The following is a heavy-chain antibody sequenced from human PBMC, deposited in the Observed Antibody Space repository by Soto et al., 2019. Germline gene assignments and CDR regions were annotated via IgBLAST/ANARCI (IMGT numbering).Heavy chain of an antibody. V-gene: IGHV4-59*01. CDR1: AGSISGYF. CDR2: IYYSANT. D-gene: IGHD2-2*01. Sequence: SETLSLTCTVSAGSISGYFWSWVRQPTAKGLEWIGYIYYSANTNYNPSLKSRVTISIDTSKNQFSLKLSSVTAADTAVYYCARGYCTSTACYSRTFDYWGQGALVTVSS. J-gene: IGHJ4*02. CDR3: ARGYCTSTACYSRTFDY.